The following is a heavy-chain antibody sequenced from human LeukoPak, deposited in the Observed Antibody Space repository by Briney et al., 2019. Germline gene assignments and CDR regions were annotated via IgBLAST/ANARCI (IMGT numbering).Heavy chain of an antibody. CDR3: ARDNHLQWLPDY. CDR2: IKQDGSEK. V-gene: IGHV3-7*01. Sequence: GGSLRLSCAASGFTFSSYWMSWVRQAPGKGLEWVANIKQDGSEKYYVDSVKGRFTISRDNSKNTLYLQMSSLRAEDTAVYYCARDNHLQWLPDYWGQGTLVTVSS. D-gene: IGHD5-12*01. CDR1: GFTFSSYW. J-gene: IGHJ4*02.